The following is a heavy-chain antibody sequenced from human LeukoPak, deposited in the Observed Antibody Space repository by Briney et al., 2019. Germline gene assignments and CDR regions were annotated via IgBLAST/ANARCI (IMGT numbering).Heavy chain of an antibody. D-gene: IGHD3-3*01. V-gene: IGHV3-21*01. J-gene: IGHJ6*02. Sequence: PGGSLRLSCAASGFTFSSYSMNWVRQAPGKGPEWVSSISSSSSYIYYADSEKGRFTISRDNAKNSLYLQMNSLRAEDTAVYYCARDGVAYYYYYYGMDVWGQGTTVTVSS. CDR1: GFTFSSYS. CDR3: ARDGVAYYYYYYGMDV. CDR2: ISSSSSYI.